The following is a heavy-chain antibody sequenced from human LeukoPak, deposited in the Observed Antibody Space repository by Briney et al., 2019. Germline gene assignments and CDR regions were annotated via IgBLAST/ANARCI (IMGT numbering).Heavy chain of an antibody. D-gene: IGHD1-26*01. J-gene: IGHJ4*02. CDR1: GYTFTSYD. V-gene: IGHV1-8*01. CDR2: MNPNSGNA. CDR3: AREQTSGTYFDY. Sequence: ASVKVSCKASGYTFTSYDINWVRQATGQGLEWMGWMNPNSGNAGYAQKFQGRATMTRNTSISTAYMELSNLRPEDTAVYYCAREQTSGTYFDYWGQGTLVTVSS.